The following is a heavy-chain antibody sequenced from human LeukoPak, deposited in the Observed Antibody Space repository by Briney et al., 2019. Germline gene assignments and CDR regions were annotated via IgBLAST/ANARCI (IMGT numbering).Heavy chain of an antibody. CDR3: ARDLISGPATHDS. J-gene: IGHJ4*02. CDR2: VSGPGDNT. CDR1: GFTFTRYA. V-gene: IGHV3-23*01. Sequence: GGSLRLSCAASGFTFTRYAMKWVRQAPGKGLEWVSTVSGPGDNTYYADSVKGRFTISRDNSKNTVYLQMNSLRAGDTAVYYCARDLISGPATHDSWGQGALVTVSS. D-gene: IGHD2-15*01.